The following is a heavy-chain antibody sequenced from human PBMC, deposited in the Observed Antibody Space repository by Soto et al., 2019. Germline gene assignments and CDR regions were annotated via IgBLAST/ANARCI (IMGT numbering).Heavy chain of an antibody. CDR3: ARVASDDINSVDN. V-gene: IGHV3-23*01. J-gene: IGHJ4*02. D-gene: IGHD4-4*01. CDR1: GFTFNAYA. Sequence: EVQLLESGGGLVQPGGSPRLSCAASGFTFNAYAMTWVRQAPGKGLEWVSAIGGSGGNRYYADSVRGRFTISRDNSKDTVDLQMNSLRVEDTAVYYCARVASDDINSVDNWGQGILVTVSS. CDR2: IGGSGGNR.